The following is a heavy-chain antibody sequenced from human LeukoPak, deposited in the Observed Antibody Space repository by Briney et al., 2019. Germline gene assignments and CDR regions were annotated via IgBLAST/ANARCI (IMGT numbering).Heavy chain of an antibody. CDR3: ARGTIYGLDAFDI. J-gene: IGHJ3*02. V-gene: IGHV3-74*01. CDR1: GNYW. D-gene: IGHD3-3*01. Sequence: GGSLRLSCAASGNYWMHWVRQAPGKGLVWVSHINSDGSWTSYADSVKGRFTISKDNAKNTVYLQMNNLRAEDTAVYYCARGTIYGLDAFDIWGQGTMVTVSS. CDR2: INSDGSWT.